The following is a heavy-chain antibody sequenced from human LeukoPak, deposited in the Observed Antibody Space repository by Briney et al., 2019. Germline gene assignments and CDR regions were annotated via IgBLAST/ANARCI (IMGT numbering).Heavy chain of an antibody. CDR2: IYPGDSDT. CDR1: GYSFTSYW. CDR3: ARAGGETAYGMDV. V-gene: IGHV5-51*01. D-gene: IGHD4-17*01. Sequence: GESLKIPCKGPGYSFTSYWIGWVRQMPGKGLEWMGIIYPGDSDTRYSPSFQGQVTISADKSISTAYLQWSSLKASDTAMYYCARAGGETAYGMDVWGQGTTVTVSS. J-gene: IGHJ6*02.